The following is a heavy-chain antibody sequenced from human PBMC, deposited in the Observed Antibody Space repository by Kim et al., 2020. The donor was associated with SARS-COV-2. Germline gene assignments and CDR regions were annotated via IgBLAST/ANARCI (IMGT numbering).Heavy chain of an antibody. CDR3: ARETGDCSSSSCWSYYFYGMDV. D-gene: IGHD2-2*01. CDR1: GFTFSTYA. Sequence: GVSLRLSCAASGFTFSTYAMHWVRQAPGKGLEWVAVISYDGTNIYYADSVKGRFTISRDNSKNTLYLQMNSLTVEDTAVFYCARETGDCSSSSCWSYYFYGMDVWGQGTTVTVSS. J-gene: IGHJ6*02. CDR2: ISYDGTNI. V-gene: IGHV3-30*03.